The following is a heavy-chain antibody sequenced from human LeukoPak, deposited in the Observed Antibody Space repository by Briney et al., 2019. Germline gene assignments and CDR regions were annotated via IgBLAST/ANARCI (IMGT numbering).Heavy chain of an antibody. CDR1: GFTFSNYA. J-gene: IGHJ4*02. CDR2: ISHDGTNE. CDR3: ARGGYCDSGSRTTCYWDGHNDY. D-gene: IGHD2/OR15-2a*01. Sequence: GGSLRLSCAASGFTFSNYAMHWVRQAPGKGLEWVAVISHDGTNENYVDSVKGRFTISRDNSKNTLHLQMNSLSDEDTAVYYCARGGYCDSGSRTTCYWDGHNDYWGQGTLVSVSS. V-gene: IGHV3-30-3*01.